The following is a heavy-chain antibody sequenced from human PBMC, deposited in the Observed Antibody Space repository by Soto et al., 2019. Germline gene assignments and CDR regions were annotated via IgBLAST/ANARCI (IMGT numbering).Heavy chain of an antibody. CDR2: IHHSGST. CDR3: ARVRQGCSSTSCYFDP. J-gene: IGHJ5*02. Sequence: SETLSLTCADSGGSISSSNWWNWVRQPSGKGLEWIGEIHHSGSTNYNPSLKSRVTISVDKSKDQFSLKLNSVTAADTAVYYCARVRQGCSSTSCYFDPWGQGTLVTVSS. D-gene: IGHD2-2*01. V-gene: IGHV4-4*02. CDR1: GGSISSSNW.